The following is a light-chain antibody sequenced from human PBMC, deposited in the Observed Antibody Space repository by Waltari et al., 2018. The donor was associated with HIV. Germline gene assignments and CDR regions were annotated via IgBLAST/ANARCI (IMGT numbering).Light chain of an antibody. J-gene: IGLJ3*02. V-gene: IGLV2-23*02. CDR2: DVN. CDR3: CSYAGSRSWV. Sequence: QSALTQPASVSGSPGQSITIPCPAPSSHIRSYNYVSWYQQYPGKAPRLLIHDVNKWPSGVSNRFSGSKSGNTASLTISGLQSEDEADYWCCSYAGSRSWVFGGGTKVTVL. CDR1: SSHIRSYNY.